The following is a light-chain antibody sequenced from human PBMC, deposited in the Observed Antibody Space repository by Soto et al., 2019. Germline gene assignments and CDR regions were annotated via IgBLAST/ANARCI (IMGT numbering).Light chain of an antibody. CDR3: SSYTSTYTYV. CDR1: SNDVGGYDY. CDR2: DVN. Sequence: QSALTQPASVSGSPGQSITISCTGTSNDVGGYDYASWYQQHPGKAPKLLIYDVNNRPSGVSNRFSGSKSGNTASLTISGLQAEDEADYYCSSYTSTYTYVFGSGTKVTVL. V-gene: IGLV2-14*01. J-gene: IGLJ1*01.